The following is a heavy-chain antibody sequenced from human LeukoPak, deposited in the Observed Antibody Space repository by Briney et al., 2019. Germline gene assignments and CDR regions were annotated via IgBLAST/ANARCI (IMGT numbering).Heavy chain of an antibody. J-gene: IGHJ4*02. Sequence: SQTLSLTCAISGDSVSSNSAACNWIRQSPSRGLESHVRTYYRSKWYNDYAVSVKSRITINPDTSKNQFSLQLNSVTPEDTAVYYCAREVQQWLDGDYYFDYWGQGTLVTVSS. CDR1: GDSVSSNSAA. CDR2: TYYRSKWYN. CDR3: AREVQQWLDGDYYFDY. D-gene: IGHD6-19*01. V-gene: IGHV6-1*01.